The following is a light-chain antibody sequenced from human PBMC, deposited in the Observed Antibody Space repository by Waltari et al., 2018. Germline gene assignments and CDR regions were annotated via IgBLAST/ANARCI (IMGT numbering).Light chain of an antibody. J-gene: IGKJ2*01. CDR1: QSLLNSNGYTY. V-gene: IGKV2-28*01. CDR2: LGS. CDR3: MQALQTPRYT. Sequence: EIVMTQSPLSLPVTPGESASISCRSSQSLLNSNGYTYLDRFLQKPGQSPQLLIYLGSNRASGVPDRFSGSGSGTEFTLKISRVEAEDVGVYYCMQALQTPRYTFGQGTKLEIK.